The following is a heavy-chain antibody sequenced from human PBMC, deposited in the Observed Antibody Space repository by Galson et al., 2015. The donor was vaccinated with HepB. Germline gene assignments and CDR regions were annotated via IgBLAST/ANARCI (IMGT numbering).Heavy chain of an antibody. D-gene: IGHD3-22*01. CDR1: GYTLTELS. J-gene: IGHJ3*02. CDR2: FDPEDGET. V-gene: IGHV1-24*01. Sequence: SVKVSCKVSGYTLTELSMHWVRQAPGKGLEWMGGFDPEDGETIYAQKFQGRVTMTEDTSTDTAYMELSSLRSEDTAVYYCATEKDSSGYLFSFGAYAFDIWGQGTMVTVSS. CDR3: ATEKDSSGYLFSFGAYAFDI.